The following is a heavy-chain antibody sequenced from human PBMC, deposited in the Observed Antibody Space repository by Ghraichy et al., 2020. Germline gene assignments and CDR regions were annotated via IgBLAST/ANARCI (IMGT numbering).Heavy chain of an antibody. CDR2: ISSSSSYI. CDR1: GFTFSSYS. D-gene: IGHD6-13*01. CDR3: ARDHIAAAGTWYFDL. J-gene: IGHJ2*01. V-gene: IGHV3-21*01. Sequence: GGSLRLSCAASGFTFSSYSMNWVRQASGKGLEWVSSISSSSSYIYYADSVKGRFTISRDNAKNSLYLQMNSLRAEDTAVYYCARDHIAAAGTWYFDLWGRGTLVTVSS.